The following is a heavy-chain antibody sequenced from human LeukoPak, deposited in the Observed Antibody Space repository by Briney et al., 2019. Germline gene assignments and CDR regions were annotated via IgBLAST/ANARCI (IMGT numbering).Heavy chain of an antibody. CDR2: ISASGDST. J-gene: IGHJ4*02. CDR1: GFTFRKYA. V-gene: IGHV3-23*01. D-gene: IGHD3-3*01. Sequence: GGSLRLSCAPSGFTFRKYAMSWVRQATGKGLEWVSGISASGDSTYYADSVKGRITISRDNSKNKLYHQMNSLRAMDRAVYFCSARNGQRFLEWLHETYYDYWGQGTLVTVSS. CDR3: SARNGQRFLEWLHETYYDY.